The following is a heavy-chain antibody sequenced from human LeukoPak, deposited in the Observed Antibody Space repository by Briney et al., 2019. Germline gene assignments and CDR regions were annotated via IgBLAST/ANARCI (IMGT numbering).Heavy chain of an antibody. D-gene: IGHD3-10*01. V-gene: IGHV1-2*02. CDR2: INPNSGGT. CDR1: GYTFTGYY. CDR3: ARDRDYGPGSYPGEVGFDY. Sequence: ASVEVSCKASGYTFTGYYMHWVRQAPGQGLEWMGWINPNSGGTNYAQKFQGRVTMTRDTSISTAYMELSRLGSDDTAVYYCARDRDYGPGSYPGEVGFDYWGQGTLVTVSS. J-gene: IGHJ4*02.